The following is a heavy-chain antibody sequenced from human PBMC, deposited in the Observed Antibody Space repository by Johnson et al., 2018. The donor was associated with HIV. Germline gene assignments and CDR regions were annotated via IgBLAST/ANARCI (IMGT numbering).Heavy chain of an antibody. CDR1: GFTFSSYG. J-gene: IGHJ3*02. D-gene: IGHD3-22*01. CDR3: ARSNSISMIVLVTGAAFDI. CDR2: IWYDGSNK. Sequence: QMQLVESGGGVVQPGRSLRLSCAASGFTFSSYGMHWVRQAPGKGLEWVAVIWYDGSNKYYADSVKGRFTISRHNSKNTLYLQMSRLRAEDTAVYYCARSNSISMIVLVTGAAFDIWGRGTMVTVSS. V-gene: IGHV3-33*01.